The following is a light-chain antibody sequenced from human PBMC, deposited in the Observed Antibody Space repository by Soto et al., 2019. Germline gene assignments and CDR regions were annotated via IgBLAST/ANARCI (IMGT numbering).Light chain of an antibody. CDR1: QGVNKW. V-gene: IGKV1-12*02. CDR3: QQHKSYASWT. J-gene: IGKJ1*01. CDR2: DAS. Sequence: DIQMTQSPSSVSASVGDRVTTTSPASQGVNKWLAWFQQKPGKVPKLLIFDASTLQTGVPSRFGGCGSGTEFPLSISGLGSDGYATYYRQQHKSYASWTFGPG.